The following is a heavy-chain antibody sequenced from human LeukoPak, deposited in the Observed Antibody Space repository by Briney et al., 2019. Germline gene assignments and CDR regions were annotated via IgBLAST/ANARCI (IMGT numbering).Heavy chain of an antibody. CDR2: INPNSGGT. V-gene: IGHV1-2*02. J-gene: IGHJ4*02. CDR1: GYTFTSYY. CDR3: ATQYGDYVYFSDY. Sequence: SVKVSCKASGYTFTSYYLHWVRQAPGQGLEWMGWINPNSGGTNYAQKFQGRVTMTRDTSISTGYMELTRLRSDDTAVYFCATQYGDYVYFSDYWGEGTLVTVSS. D-gene: IGHD4-17*01.